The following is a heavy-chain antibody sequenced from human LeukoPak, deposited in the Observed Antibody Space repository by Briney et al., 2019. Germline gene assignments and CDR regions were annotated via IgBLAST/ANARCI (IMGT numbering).Heavy chain of an antibody. J-gene: IGHJ5*02. CDR2: MNPNSGNT. CDR3: ARGLRFLEWLRQGNWFVP. CDR1: GCTFTSYD. Sequence: ASVKVSCKASGCTFTSYDINWVRQATGQVLEWMGWMNPNSGNTGYAQKFQGRVTMTRNTSISTAYMELSSLRSEDTAVYYCARGLRFLEWLRQGNWFVPWGQGTLVTVSS. D-gene: IGHD3-3*01. V-gene: IGHV1-8*01.